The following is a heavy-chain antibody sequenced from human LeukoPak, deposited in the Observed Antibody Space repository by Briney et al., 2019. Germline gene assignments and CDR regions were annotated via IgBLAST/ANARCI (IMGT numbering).Heavy chain of an antibody. V-gene: IGHV3-48*03. CDR1: GFTFSNYE. D-gene: IGHD3-3*01. Sequence: GGSLRLSCAASGFTFSNYEMNWVRQAPGKGLEWVSYISSSGSTIYYADSVKGRFTISRDNAKNSLYLQMNSLRAEDTAVYYCARDDFWSGYYYMDVWGKGTTVTVSS. CDR3: ARDDFWSGYYYMDV. CDR2: ISSSGSTI. J-gene: IGHJ6*03.